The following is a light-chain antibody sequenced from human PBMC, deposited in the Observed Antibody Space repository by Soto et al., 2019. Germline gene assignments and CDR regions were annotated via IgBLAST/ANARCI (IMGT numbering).Light chain of an antibody. CDR1: ISDIGTYYY. Sequence: QPVLTQPPSASGSPGQSVTISCTGTISDIGTYYYVSWYQQHPGKAPKLIIYEVSERPSGVPDRFSGSKSGNTASLTVSGLQAGDEADYYCSSYAGTKTLVFGGGTKLTVL. J-gene: IGLJ2*01. CDR2: EVS. CDR3: SSYAGTKTLV. V-gene: IGLV2-8*01.